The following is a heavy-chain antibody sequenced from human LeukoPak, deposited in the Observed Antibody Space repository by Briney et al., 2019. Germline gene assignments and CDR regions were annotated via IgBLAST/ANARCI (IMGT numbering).Heavy chain of an antibody. D-gene: IGHD6-6*01. V-gene: IGHV1-46*01. CDR1: GYSFTWFY. CDR2: ITADGTNT. J-gene: IGHJ4*02. CDR3: AREFPSSLFFDQ. Sequence: ASVKVSCKESGYSFTWFYVHWVRQAPGEGLEWLGMITADGTNTNYAQKFKARFTMTKDASTSTVYMELSSLRSEDTAIYYCAREFPSSLFFDQWGQGTLVTVSS.